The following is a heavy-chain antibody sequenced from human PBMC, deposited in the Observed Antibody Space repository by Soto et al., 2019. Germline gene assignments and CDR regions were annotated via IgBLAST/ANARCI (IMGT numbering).Heavy chain of an antibody. J-gene: IGHJ1*01. CDR1: GYTITSNG. CDR2: ISAYNGNT. D-gene: IGHD4-17*01. CDR3: ARTARYGDTYFQH. V-gene: IGHV1-18*01. Sequence: ASVKVSCKASGYTITSNGISWVRQAPGQGLEWMGWISAYNGNTNYAQKLQGRVTMTTDTSTSTAYMELRSLRSDDTAVYYCARTARYGDTYFQHWGQGTLVTVSS.